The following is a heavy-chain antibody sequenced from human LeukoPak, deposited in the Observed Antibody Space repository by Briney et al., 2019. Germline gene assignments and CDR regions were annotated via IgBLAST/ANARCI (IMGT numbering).Heavy chain of an antibody. Sequence: GGSLRLSCAASGFTFSSYAMHWVRQAPGKGLEWVAVISYDGSNKYYADSVKGRFTISRDNSKNTLYLQMNSLRAEDTAVYYCAPGAAYYDFWSGYDDPTHPVDYWGQGTLVTVSS. D-gene: IGHD3-3*01. V-gene: IGHV3-30-3*01. J-gene: IGHJ4*02. CDR3: APGAAYYDFWSGYDDPTHPVDY. CDR2: ISYDGSNK. CDR1: GFTFSSYA.